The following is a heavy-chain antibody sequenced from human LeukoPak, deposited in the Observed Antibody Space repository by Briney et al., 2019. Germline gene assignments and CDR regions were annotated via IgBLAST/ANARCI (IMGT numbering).Heavy chain of an antibody. CDR1: GGSISSADYY. CDR3: ARATITMAVGVPADAFDI. V-gene: IGHV4-30-4*08. CDR2: IYYSGNT. D-gene: IGHD3-22*01. Sequence: SQTLSLTCTVSGGSISSADYYWSWIRQPPGKGLEWIGYIYYSGNTYYNPSLKSRVTISVDRSKNQFSLKQSSVTAADTAVYYCARATITMAVGVPADAFDIWGQGTMVTVSS. J-gene: IGHJ3*02.